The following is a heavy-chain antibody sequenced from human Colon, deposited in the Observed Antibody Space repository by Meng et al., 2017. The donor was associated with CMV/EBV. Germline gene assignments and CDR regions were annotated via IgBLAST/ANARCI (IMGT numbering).Heavy chain of an antibody. V-gene: IGHV3-74*01. CDR2: ISSDGSGT. Sequence: GESLKISCAASGFTFSNYWMHWVRQAPGKGLVWVSRISSDGSGTSYADSVKGRFTVSRDNAKNTLYLQVNSLRAEDTAVYYCVRDVGWQQFDYWGQGTLVTVSS. CDR1: GFTFSNYW. D-gene: IGHD5-24*01. J-gene: IGHJ4*02. CDR3: VRDVGWQQFDY.